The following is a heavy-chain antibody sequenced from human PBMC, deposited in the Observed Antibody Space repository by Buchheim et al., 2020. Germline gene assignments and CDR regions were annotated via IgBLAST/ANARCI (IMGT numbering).Heavy chain of an antibody. CDR3: ARDSYSSGPTRDYYYGMDV. Sequence: QVQLVESGGGVVQPGRSLRLSCAASGFTFSSYGMHWVRQAPGKGLEWVAVISYDGSNKYYADSVKGRFTISRDNSKNTLYLQMNSLRAEDTAVYYCARDSYSSGPTRDYYYGMDVWGQGTT. CDR1: GFTFSSYG. D-gene: IGHD6-19*01. CDR2: ISYDGSNK. J-gene: IGHJ6*02. V-gene: IGHV3-30*03.